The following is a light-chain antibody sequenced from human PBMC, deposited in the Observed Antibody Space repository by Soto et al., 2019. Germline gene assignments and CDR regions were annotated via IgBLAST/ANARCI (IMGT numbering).Light chain of an antibody. V-gene: IGKV1-39*01. CDR1: QSISNH. CDR3: QQSYSSPPT. Sequence: DIQMTQSPSSLSASVEDRVIITCRASQSISNHLNWYQQKPGKAPKLLIFAASSLQSGVPSRFSCSRSVPDFPLTISSLQPEDCATYYCQQSYSSPPTFGQGTKVEIK. CDR2: AAS. J-gene: IGKJ1*01.